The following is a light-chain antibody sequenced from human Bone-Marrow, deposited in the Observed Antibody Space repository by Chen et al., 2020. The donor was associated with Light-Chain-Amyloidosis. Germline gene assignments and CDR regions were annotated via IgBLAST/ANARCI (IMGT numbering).Light chain of an antibody. CDR3: SSYTITNTLV. CDR2: EVI. J-gene: IGLJ1*01. V-gene: IGLV2-14*01. Sequence: QFALTHPPSVSGSPGRSFTISCSGTCTLVRGDNHVSWYQQHPDKAPKLMIYEVINRPSWVPDRFSGSKSDNTASLTISGLQTEDEADYFCSSYTITNTLVFGSGTRVNVL. CDR1: CTLVRGDNH.